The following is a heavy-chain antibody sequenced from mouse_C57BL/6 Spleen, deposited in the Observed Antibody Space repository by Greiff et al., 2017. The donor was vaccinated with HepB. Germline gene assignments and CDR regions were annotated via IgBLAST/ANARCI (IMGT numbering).Heavy chain of an antibody. CDR2: ISSGSSTI. D-gene: IGHD1-1*01. CDR3: ASYGSSYGGYAMDY. Sequence: VQLKESGGGLVKPGGSLKLSCAASGFTFSDYGMHWVRQAPEKGLEWVAYISSGSSTIYYADTVKGRFTISRDNAKNTLFLQMTSLRSEDTAMYYCASYGSSYGGYAMDYWGQGTSVTVSS. V-gene: IGHV5-17*01. J-gene: IGHJ4*01. CDR1: GFTFSDYG.